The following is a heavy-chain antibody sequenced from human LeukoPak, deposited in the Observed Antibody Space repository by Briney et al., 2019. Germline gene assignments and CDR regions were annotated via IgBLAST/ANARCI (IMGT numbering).Heavy chain of an antibody. D-gene: IGHD1-1*01. CDR3: ARHTTGYNSPRDSFNI. J-gene: IGHJ3*02. CDR1: GYTFTTYG. Sequence: ASVKVSCKASGYTFTTYGISWVRQAPGQGLEWMGMISPSGASTSYAQKFQGRVTMTRDVSTSTVYMELSSLRSEDTAVYYCARHTTGYNSPRDSFNIWGQGTMVTVSS. CDR2: ISPSGAST. V-gene: IGHV1-46*01.